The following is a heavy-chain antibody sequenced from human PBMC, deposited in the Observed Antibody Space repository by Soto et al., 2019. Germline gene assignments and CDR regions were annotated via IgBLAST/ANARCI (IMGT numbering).Heavy chain of an antibody. CDR3: ARSRDCSSTSCYTRWYFDL. D-gene: IGHD2-2*02. CDR2: IIPIFGTA. V-gene: IGHV1-69*06. Sequence: QVQLVQSGAEVKKPESSVKVSCKASGGTFSRYAISWVRQAPGQGLELMGGIIPIFGTANYAQKFQGRVTITADKSTSTAYMELSSLRSEDTAVYYCARSRDCSSTSCYTRWYFDLWGRGTLVTVSS. CDR1: GGTFSRYA. J-gene: IGHJ2*01.